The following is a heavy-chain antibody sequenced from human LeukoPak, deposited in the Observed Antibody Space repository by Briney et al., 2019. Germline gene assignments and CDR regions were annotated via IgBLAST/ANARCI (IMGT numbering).Heavy chain of an antibody. CDR3: ARDRRGSPSKWYFDL. V-gene: IGHV4-39*07. CDR2: IYYSGST. J-gene: IGHJ2*01. Sequence: PSETLSPTCTVSGGSISSSSYYWGWIRQPPGKGLEWIGSIYYSGSTYYNPSLKSRVTISVDTSKNQFSLKLSSVTAADTAVYYCARDRRGSPSKWYFDLWGRGTLVTVSS. D-gene: IGHD3-10*01. CDR1: GGSISSSSYY.